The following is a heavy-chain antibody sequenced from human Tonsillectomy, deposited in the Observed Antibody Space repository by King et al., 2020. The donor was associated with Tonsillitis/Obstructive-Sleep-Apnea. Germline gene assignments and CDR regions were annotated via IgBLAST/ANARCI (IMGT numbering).Heavy chain of an antibody. J-gene: IGHJ5*02. CDR3: ARDRSVKWEYWFDP. CDR2: IYYSGST. CDR1: GGSISSGGYY. Sequence: QLQESGPGLVKPSQTLSLTCTVSGGSISSGGYYWSWIRQHPGKGLEWIGYIYYSGSTYYNPSLKSRVTISVDTSKNQFSLKLSSVTAADTAVYYCARDRSVKWEYWFDPWGQGTLVTVSS. V-gene: IGHV4-31*03. D-gene: IGHD4-17*01.